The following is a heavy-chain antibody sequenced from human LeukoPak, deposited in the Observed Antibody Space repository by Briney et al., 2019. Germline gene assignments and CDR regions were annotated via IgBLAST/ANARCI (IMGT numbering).Heavy chain of an antibody. CDR2: IYYSGST. D-gene: IGHD5-12*01. CDR3: ARAEDIVATLYYFDY. V-gene: IGHV4-59*08. Sequence: SETLSLTCTVSGGSISSYYWSWIRQPPGKGLEWIGYIYYSGSTNYNPSLKSRVTISVDTSKNQFSLKLSSVTAADTAVYYCARAEDIVATLYYFDYWGQGTLVTVSS. CDR1: GGSISSYY. J-gene: IGHJ4*02.